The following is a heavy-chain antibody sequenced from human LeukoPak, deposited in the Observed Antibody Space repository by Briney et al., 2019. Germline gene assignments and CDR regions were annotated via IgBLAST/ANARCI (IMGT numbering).Heavy chain of an antibody. J-gene: IGHJ5*02. CDR2: IYTSEST. D-gene: IGHD2-2*02. CDR1: GGSISSCY. CDR3: ARVGDCSSTSCYTLYNWFDP. V-gene: IGHV4-4*07. Sequence: PSETLSLTCTVSGGSISSCYWSWIRQPAGKGLEWIGRIYTSESTNYNPSLKSRVTTSVDTSKNQFSLKLSSVTAADTAVYYCARVGDCSSTSCYTLYNWFDPWGQGTLVTVSS.